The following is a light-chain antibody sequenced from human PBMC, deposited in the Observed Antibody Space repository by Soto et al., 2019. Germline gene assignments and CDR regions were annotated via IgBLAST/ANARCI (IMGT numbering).Light chain of an antibody. CDR3: SSYTSNRIPI. CDR2: DVS. Sequence: QSALTQPASVSGSPGQSITISCTGTSSDVGNYNYVSWYQQHPGKAPKLMIYDVSNRPSGVSSHFSGSKSDNTASLTISGLQAEDEADYYCSSYTSNRIPIFGGGTQLTVL. CDR1: SSDVGNYNY. J-gene: IGLJ2*01. V-gene: IGLV2-14*01.